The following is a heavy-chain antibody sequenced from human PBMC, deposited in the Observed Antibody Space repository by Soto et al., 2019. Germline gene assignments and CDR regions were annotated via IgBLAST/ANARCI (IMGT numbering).Heavy chain of an antibody. CDR1: GGTFSSYA. Sequence: SVKVSCKASGGTFSSYAISWVRQAPGQGLEWKGGIIPIFGTANYAQKFQGRVTITADESTSTAYMELSSLRSEDTAVYYCARDLYHYGSGGNNWFDPWGQGTLVTVSS. V-gene: IGHV1-69*13. J-gene: IGHJ5*02. D-gene: IGHD3-10*01. CDR3: ARDLYHYGSGGNNWFDP. CDR2: IIPIFGTA.